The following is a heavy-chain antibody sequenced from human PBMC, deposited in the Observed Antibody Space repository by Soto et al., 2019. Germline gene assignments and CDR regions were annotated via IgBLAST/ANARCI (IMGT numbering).Heavy chain of an antibody. D-gene: IGHD3-3*01. J-gene: IGHJ4*02. Sequence: SETLSLTCTVSGVSISSGGYYWSWIRQHPGKGLEWIGYIYYSGSTYYNPSLKSRVTISVDTSKNQFSLKLSSVTAADTAVYYCARGRVLRFLEWLPPALFAYWGQGTLVTVSS. CDR3: ARGRVLRFLEWLPPALFAY. CDR1: GVSISSGGYY. V-gene: IGHV4-31*03. CDR2: IYYSGST.